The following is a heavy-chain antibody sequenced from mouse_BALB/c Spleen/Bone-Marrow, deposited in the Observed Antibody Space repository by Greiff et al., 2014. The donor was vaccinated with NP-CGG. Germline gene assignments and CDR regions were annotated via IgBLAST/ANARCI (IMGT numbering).Heavy chain of an antibody. Sequence: EVKLVESGAELVKPGASVKLSCTASGFNIKDTHMHWVKQRPEQGLEWIGRIDPANGNTKYDPKFQGKATITADTSSNTAYLQLSSLTSEDTAVYYCAAYYYGSSQFAYWGQGTLVTVSA. V-gene: IGHV14-3*02. J-gene: IGHJ3*01. CDR1: GFNIKDTH. CDR2: IDPANGNT. D-gene: IGHD1-1*01. CDR3: AAYYYGSSQFAY.